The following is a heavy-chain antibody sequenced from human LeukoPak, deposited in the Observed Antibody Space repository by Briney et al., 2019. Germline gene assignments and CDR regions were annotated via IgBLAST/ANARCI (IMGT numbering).Heavy chain of an antibody. CDR2: ISYDGSNK. J-gene: IGHJ3*02. CDR3: AKDQEWLVLDDAFDI. Sequence: PGGSLRLSCAASGFTSSSYGMHWVRQAPGKGLEWVAVISYDGSNKYYADSVKGRFTISRDNSKNTLYLQMNSLRAEDTAVYYCAKDQEWLVLDDAFDIWGQGTMVTVSS. D-gene: IGHD6-19*01. V-gene: IGHV3-30*18. CDR1: GFTSSSYG.